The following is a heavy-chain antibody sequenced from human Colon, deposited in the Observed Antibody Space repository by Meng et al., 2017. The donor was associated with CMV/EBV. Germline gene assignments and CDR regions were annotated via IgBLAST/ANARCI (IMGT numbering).Heavy chain of an antibody. Sequence: ETLSLTWNVSGGSISTYYWTWIRQPPGKGLEWIGNIYYTGSVKYNPSLKSRLTISVDTAKNQFSLKLSSVTAADTATYYCARADPSVAMYYFDYWGPGTLVTVSS. J-gene: IGHJ4*02. V-gene: IGHV4-59*13. CDR2: IYYTGSV. CDR3: ARADPSVAMYYFDY. D-gene: IGHD5-12*01. CDR1: GGSISTYY.